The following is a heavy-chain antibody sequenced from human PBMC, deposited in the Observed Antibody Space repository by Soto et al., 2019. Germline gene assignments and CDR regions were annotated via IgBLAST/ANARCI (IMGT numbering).Heavy chain of an antibody. CDR2: ISSTTNYI. CDR3: AKDNGNYGSGTFAH. J-gene: IGHJ4*02. D-gene: IGHD3-16*01. CDR1: VLPFNRYS. Sequence: SAVSLRPSCAASVLPFNRYSMNWVRRAPGKGLEWVSSISSTTNYIYYGDSMKGRFTISRDDSKATLYLQMTGLRAEDTAVYYCAKDNGNYGSGTFAHWGPGTLVTVSS. V-gene: IGHV3-21*04.